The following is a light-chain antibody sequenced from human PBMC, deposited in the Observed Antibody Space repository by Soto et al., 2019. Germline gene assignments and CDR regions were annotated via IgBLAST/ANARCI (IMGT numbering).Light chain of an antibody. CDR2: RAS. Sequence: DIQMTQSPSTLSASVGDRVTITCRASQSVTNWLAWYQQKPGKAPKLLIYRASTLESGVPSRFSGSGSGTEFTLTISSLQPDDFATYYCQQYNIPYTFGQGTKLEIK. J-gene: IGKJ2*01. V-gene: IGKV1-5*03. CDR3: QQYNIPYT. CDR1: QSVTNW.